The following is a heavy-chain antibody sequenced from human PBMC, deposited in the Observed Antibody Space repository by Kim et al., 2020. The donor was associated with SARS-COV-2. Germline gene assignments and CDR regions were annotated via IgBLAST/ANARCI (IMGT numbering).Heavy chain of an antibody. CDR3: VKSLVRVQYGMDA. CDR2: ISWNNGNK. Sequence: GGSLRLSCAASGFTFSDYGMHWVRQAPGKGLEWVAGISWNNGNKEYADSVKGRFTISRDNSKKSLFLQMNSLRIEDTALYFCVKSLVRVQYGMDAWGQGTMVTVSS. CDR1: GFTFSDYG. J-gene: IGHJ6*02. V-gene: IGHV3-9*01. D-gene: IGHD3-10*01.